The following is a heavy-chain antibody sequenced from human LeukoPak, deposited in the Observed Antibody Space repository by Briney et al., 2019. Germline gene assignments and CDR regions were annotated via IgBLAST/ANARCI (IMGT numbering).Heavy chain of an antibody. CDR3: ARGFDSSGYYYHYTDYYFDY. V-gene: IGHV4-39*07. CDR1: GGSISSSSYY. CDR2: IYYSGST. Sequence: SETLSLTCTVSGGSISSSSYYWGWIRQPPGKGLEWIGSIYYSGSTYYNPSLKSRVTISVDTSKNQFSLKLSSVTAADTAVYYCARGFDSSGYYYHYTDYYFDYWGQGTLVTVSS. D-gene: IGHD3-22*01. J-gene: IGHJ4*02.